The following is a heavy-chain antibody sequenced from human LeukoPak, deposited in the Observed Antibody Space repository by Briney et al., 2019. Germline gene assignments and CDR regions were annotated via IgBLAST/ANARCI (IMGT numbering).Heavy chain of an antibody. D-gene: IGHD2-15*01. Sequence: GGSLRLSCAASGFTFSNAWMSWVRQAPGKGLEWVGRIKSKTDGGTTDYAAPVKGRFTISRDDSKNTLYLQMSSLKTEDTAVYYCTTDEVVAATFADYWGQGTLVTVSS. CDR3: TTDEVVAATFADY. V-gene: IGHV3-15*01. J-gene: IGHJ4*02. CDR1: GFTFSNAW. CDR2: IKSKTDGGTT.